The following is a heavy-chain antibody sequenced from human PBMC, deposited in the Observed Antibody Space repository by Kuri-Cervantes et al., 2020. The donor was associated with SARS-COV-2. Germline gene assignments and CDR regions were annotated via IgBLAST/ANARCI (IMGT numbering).Heavy chain of an antibody. CDR1: GFTFSSYG. J-gene: IGHJ5*02. CDR2: ISWNSGSI. CDR3: AKDMYSSSWYHYTDANWFDP. V-gene: IGHV3-9*01. Sequence: GGSLRLSCAASGFTFSSYGMHWVRQAPGKGLEWVSGISWNSGSIGYADSVKGRFTISRDNAKNSLYLQMNSLRAEDTALYYCAKDMYSSSWYHYTDANWFDPWGQGTLVTVSS. D-gene: IGHD6-13*01.